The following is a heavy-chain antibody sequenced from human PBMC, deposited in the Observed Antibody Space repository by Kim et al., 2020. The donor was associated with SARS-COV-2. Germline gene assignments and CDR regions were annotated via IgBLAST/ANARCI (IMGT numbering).Heavy chain of an antibody. CDR1: GYSFTSYW. J-gene: IGHJ6*02. CDR2: IYPGDSDT. CDR3: ARQLYMGDESHYYYYGMDV. V-gene: IGHV5-51*01. D-gene: IGHD3-16*01. Sequence: GESLKISCKGSGYSFTSYWIGWVRQMPGKGLEWMGIIYPGDSDTRYSPSFQGQVTISADKSISTAYLQWSSLKASDTAMYYCARQLYMGDESHYYYYGMDVWGQGTTVTVSS.